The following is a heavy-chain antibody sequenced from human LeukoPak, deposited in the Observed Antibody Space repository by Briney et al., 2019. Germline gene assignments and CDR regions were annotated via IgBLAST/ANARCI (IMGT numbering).Heavy chain of an antibody. CDR3: AREKGAASGTRWFDP. D-gene: IGHD6-13*01. J-gene: IGHJ5*02. CDR2: ISSSSSTK. CDR1: GFTFSSDS. V-gene: IGHV3-48*01. Sequence: GGSLRLSCAASGFTFSSDSMNWVRQAPGKGLEWISYISSSSSTKYYADSVKGRFTISRDNAKDSLYLHMNSLRAEDTAVYYCAREKGAASGTRWFDPWGQGTLVTVSS.